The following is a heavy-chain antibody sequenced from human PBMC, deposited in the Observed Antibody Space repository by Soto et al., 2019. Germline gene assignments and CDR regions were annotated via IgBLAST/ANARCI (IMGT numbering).Heavy chain of an antibody. CDR3: AVTMTNYYYYGMDV. V-gene: IGHV1-69*12. CDR1: GGTFSRYA. Sequence: QVQLVRSGAEVKKPRSSVKVSCKASGGTFSRYAISWVRAAPGQGLEWMGGIIPIFGTADYAQKFQGRVTITAGESTRTAYMELRSLRSESTAVYDCAVTMTNYYYYGMDVWGQGTTVSVSS. J-gene: IGHJ6*02. CDR2: IIPIFGTA. D-gene: IGHD3-22*01.